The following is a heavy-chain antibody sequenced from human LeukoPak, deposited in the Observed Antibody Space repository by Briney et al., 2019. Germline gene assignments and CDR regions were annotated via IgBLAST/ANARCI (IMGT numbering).Heavy chain of an antibody. CDR3: ARDGREMATRNDAFDI. CDR1: GFTFSSYA. J-gene: IGHJ3*02. Sequence: PGGYLRLSCAASGFTFSSYAMHWVRQAPGKGLEWVAVISYDGSNKYYADSVKGRFTISRDNSKNTLYLQMNSLRAEDTAVYYCARDGREMATRNDAFDIWGQGTMVTVSS. V-gene: IGHV3-30*04. D-gene: IGHD5-24*01. CDR2: ISYDGSNK.